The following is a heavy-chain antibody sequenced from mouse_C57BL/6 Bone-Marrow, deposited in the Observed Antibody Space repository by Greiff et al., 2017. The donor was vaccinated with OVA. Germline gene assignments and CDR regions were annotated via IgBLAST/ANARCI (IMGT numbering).Heavy chain of an antibody. CDR3: ARGGGNLEGFAY. J-gene: IGHJ3*01. Sequence: QVQLQQSGPGLVQPSQSLSITCTVSGFSLTSYGVHWVRQSPGKGLEWLGVIWSGGSTDYNAAFISRLSISKDNTKSQVFFKMNSLQADDTAIYYCARGGGNLEGFAYWGQGTLVTVSA. CDR2: IWSGGST. CDR1: GFSLTSYG. D-gene: IGHD1-1*02. V-gene: IGHV2-2*01.